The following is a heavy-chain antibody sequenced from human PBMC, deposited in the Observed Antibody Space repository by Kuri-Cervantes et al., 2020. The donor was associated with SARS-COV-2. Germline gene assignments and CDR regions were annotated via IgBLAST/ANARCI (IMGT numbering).Heavy chain of an antibody. CDR2: INHSGST. J-gene: IGHJ4*02. CDR3: ARAYGGNFFDY. D-gene: IGHD4-23*01. CDR1: GGSFSGYY. V-gene: IGHV4-34*01. Sequence: SETLSLTCAVYGGSFSGYYWSWIRQPPGKGLEWIGEINHSGSTNYNPSLKSRLTISVDASKNQFSLKLSSVTAADTAVYYCARAYGGNFFDYWGQGTLVTVSS.